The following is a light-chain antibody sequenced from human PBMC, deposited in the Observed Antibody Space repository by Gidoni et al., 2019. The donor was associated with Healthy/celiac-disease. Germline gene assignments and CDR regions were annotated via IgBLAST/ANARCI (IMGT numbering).Light chain of an antibody. Sequence: EIQMTQSPSSVSASVGDIVTITCRASQSISSYLNWYQQKPGKAPKLLIYAASILQSGFPSRFSGSGSFTDFTLTFGSLQPEDFATYYCQQSYSTPPEWYTFGQGTRLEIK. CDR3: QQSYSTPPEWYT. V-gene: IGKV1-39*01. J-gene: IGKJ5*01. CDR2: AAS. CDR1: QSISSY.